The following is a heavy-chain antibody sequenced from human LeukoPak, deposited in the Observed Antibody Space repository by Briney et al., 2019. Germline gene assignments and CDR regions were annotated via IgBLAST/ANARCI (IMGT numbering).Heavy chain of an antibody. CDR2: IFYSGTT. CDR1: GGSISSSNYY. Sequence: PSETLSLTCTVSGGSISSSNYYWGWIRQPPGKGLEWIGSIFYSGTTYYDPSLKSRVTISVDTSKNQFSLKLSSVTAADTAVYYCARWDNWNVGGFDYWGQGTLVTVSS. J-gene: IGHJ4*02. D-gene: IGHD1-20*01. V-gene: IGHV4-39*01. CDR3: ARWDNWNVGGFDY.